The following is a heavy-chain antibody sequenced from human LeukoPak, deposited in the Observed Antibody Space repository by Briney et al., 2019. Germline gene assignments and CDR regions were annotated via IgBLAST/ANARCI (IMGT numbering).Heavy chain of an antibody. Sequence: SETLSLTCTVSGGSISSSSYYWGWIRQPPGKGLEWIGSIYYSGNTYYNPSLKSRVTISVDTSKNHFSLNMCSVTAADTALYYCARLGGTYLSYWFFDLWGRGTLVTVPS. J-gene: IGHJ2*01. CDR2: IYYSGNT. D-gene: IGHD1-26*01. CDR3: ARLGGTYLSYWFFDL. V-gene: IGHV4-39*02. CDR1: GGSISSSSYY.